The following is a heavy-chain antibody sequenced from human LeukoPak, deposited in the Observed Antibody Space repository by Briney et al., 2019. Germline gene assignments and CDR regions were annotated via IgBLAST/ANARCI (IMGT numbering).Heavy chain of an antibody. Sequence: GGSLRLSCAASGFTFSSYSMNWVRQAPGKGLEWVSSISSSSSYIYYADSVKGRFTISRDNAKNSLYLQMNSLRAEDTAVYYCARRYCSATTCQQPNAFDIWGQGIMVTVSS. CDR2: ISSSSSYI. J-gene: IGHJ3*02. V-gene: IGHV3-21*01. D-gene: IGHD2-8*02. CDR3: ARRYCSATTCQQPNAFDI. CDR1: GFTFSSYS.